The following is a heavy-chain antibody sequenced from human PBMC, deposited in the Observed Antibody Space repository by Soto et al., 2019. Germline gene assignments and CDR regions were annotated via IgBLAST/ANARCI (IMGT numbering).Heavy chain of an antibody. CDR1: GGSISTYY. V-gene: IGHV4-59*01. Sequence: QVQLQESGPGLVKPSETLSLTCTVSGGSISTYYWSWIRQPPGKGLEWIGYIYYSGSTNYNPSLKSRVTISLDTSKNQCSLRLSSVTAADTAVYYCARETYSSGWYYWFDPWGQGTLVTVSS. CDR2: IYYSGST. J-gene: IGHJ5*02. D-gene: IGHD6-19*01. CDR3: ARETYSSGWYYWFDP.